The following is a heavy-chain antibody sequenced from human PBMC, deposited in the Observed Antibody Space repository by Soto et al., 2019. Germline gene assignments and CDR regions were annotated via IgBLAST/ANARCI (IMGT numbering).Heavy chain of an antibody. V-gene: IGHV6-1*01. CDR2: TYYRSKWYN. Sequence: PSQTLSLTCVISGDIVSSNSAAWNWIRQSPSRALEWLGRTYYRSKWYNDYAVSVKSRITINPDTSKNQFSLLLNSVTPEDTAVYYCARDSPLCSGTPCSTHFDNWGLGTLVTVS. CDR1: GDIVSSNSAA. D-gene: IGHD1-26*01. CDR3: ARDSPLCSGTPCSTHFDN. J-gene: IGHJ4*02.